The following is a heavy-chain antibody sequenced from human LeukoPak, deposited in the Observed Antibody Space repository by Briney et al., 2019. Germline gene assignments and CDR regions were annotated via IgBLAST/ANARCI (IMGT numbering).Heavy chain of an antibody. D-gene: IGHD2-21*02. Sequence: SETLSLTCTVSGGSISSHYWSWIRQPAGKGLEWIGRIYTSGSTNYNPSLKSRVTISVDKSKNQFSLKLSSVTAADTAVYYCARGNPFAYCGGDCYYYFDYWGQGTLVTVSS. CDR1: GGSISSHY. CDR3: ARGNPFAYCGGDCYYYFDY. CDR2: IYTSGST. V-gene: IGHV4-4*07. J-gene: IGHJ4*02.